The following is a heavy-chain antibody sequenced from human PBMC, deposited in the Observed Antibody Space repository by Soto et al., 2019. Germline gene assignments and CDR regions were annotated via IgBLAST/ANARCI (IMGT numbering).Heavy chain of an antibody. D-gene: IGHD2-2*01. CDR3: ARDGSSTANWIDP. Sequence: SETLSLTCTFFGDPLILGGYYWTWIRQHPGKGLEWMGYIYHTGKTYYNPSLESRLTMSVDMSKNQFSLNLNSVTAADTAVYFCARDGSSTANWIDPWGQGTLVTVSS. J-gene: IGHJ5*02. CDR1: GDPLILGGYY. V-gene: IGHV4-31*03. CDR2: IYHTGKT.